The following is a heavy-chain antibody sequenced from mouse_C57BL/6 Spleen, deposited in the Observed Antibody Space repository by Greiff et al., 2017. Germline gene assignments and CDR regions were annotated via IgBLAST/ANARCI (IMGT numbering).Heavy chain of an antibody. CDR1: GYTFTSYW. J-gene: IGHJ4*01. D-gene: IGHD1-1*01. CDR2: IHPNSGST. Sequence: QVQLKQPGAELVKPGASVKLSCKASGYTFTSYWMHWVKQRPGQGLEWIGMIHPNSGSTNYNEKFKSKATLTVDKSSSTAYMQLSSLTSEDSAVYYCASYGSSLYYAMDYWGQGTSVTVSS. CDR3: ASYGSSLYYAMDY. V-gene: IGHV1-64*01.